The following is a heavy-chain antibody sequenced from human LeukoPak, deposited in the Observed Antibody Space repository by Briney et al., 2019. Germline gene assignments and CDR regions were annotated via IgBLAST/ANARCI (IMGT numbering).Heavy chain of an antibody. CDR1: GFTFSSYG. J-gene: IGHJ6*03. CDR3: AKFWSGYPYYYYYYMDV. V-gene: IGHV3-30*02. Sequence: GGSLRLSCAASGFTFSSYGMHWVRQAPGKGLEWVAFIRYDGSNKYYADSVKGRFTISRDNSKNTLYLQVNSLRAEDTAVYYCAKFWSGYPYYYYYYMDVWGKGTTVTVSS. D-gene: IGHD3-3*01. CDR2: IRYDGSNK.